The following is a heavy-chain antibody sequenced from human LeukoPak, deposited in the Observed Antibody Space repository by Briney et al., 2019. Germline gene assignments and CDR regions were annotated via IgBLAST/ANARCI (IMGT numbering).Heavy chain of an antibody. Sequence: GGSLRLSCAASGFTFSSYSMNWVRQAPGKGLEWVSSISSSSSYIYYAVSGKGRFTISRDNTKNLLYLQMNSLKAEDTAVYYCARGGHYGPRDYWGQGTLVTVSS. CDR2: ISSSSSYI. CDR3: ARGGHYGPRDY. D-gene: IGHD4-17*01. V-gene: IGHV3-21*01. CDR1: GFTFSSYS. J-gene: IGHJ4*02.